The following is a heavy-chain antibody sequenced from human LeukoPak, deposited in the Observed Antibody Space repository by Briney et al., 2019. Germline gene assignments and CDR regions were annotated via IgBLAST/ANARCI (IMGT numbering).Heavy chain of an antibody. Sequence: GGSLRLSCTASGFTFSRYAMTWVRQAPGKGLEWVSTISNTGGSTYYPDSVKGRFTISRDNSKNTLSLQMNSLRVEDTAVYYCVRALNGDTDYWGQGTLVTVSS. CDR3: VRALNGDTDY. V-gene: IGHV3-23*01. CDR1: GFTFSRYA. D-gene: IGHD4-17*01. J-gene: IGHJ4*02. CDR2: ISNTGGST.